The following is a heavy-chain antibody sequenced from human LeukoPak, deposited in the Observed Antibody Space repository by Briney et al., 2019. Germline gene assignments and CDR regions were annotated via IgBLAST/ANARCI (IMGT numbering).Heavy chain of an antibody. Sequence: GRSLRLSCAASGFTFSSYGMHWVRPAPGKGLEWVAVISYDGSNKYYADSVKGRFTISRDNSKNTLYLQMNSLRAEDTAVYYCAKAGYYDSSGYSGAFDIWGQGTMVTVSS. V-gene: IGHV3-30*18. CDR1: GFTFSSYG. CDR2: ISYDGSNK. J-gene: IGHJ3*02. CDR3: AKAGYYDSSGYSGAFDI. D-gene: IGHD3-22*01.